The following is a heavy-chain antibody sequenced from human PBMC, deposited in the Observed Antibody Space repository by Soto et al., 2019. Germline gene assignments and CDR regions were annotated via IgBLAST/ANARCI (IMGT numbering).Heavy chain of an antibody. D-gene: IGHD3-10*01. J-gene: IGHJ4*02. CDR3: ARAHKSGSYYKGPGY. Sequence: ASVKVSCKASGYTFTSYAMQWVRQATGQGLEWMGWMNPNSGNTGYAQKFQGRVTMTRNTSISTAYMELSSLRSEDTAVYYCARAHKSGSYYKGPGYWGQGTLVTVSS. CDR1: GYTFTSYA. CDR2: MNPNSGNT. V-gene: IGHV1-8*02.